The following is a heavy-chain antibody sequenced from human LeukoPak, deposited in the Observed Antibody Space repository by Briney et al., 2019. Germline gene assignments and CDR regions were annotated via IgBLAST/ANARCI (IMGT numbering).Heavy chain of an antibody. V-gene: IGHV3-9*01. CDR1: GFTFDDYA. CDR2: ISWNSGSI. D-gene: IGHD3-10*01. J-gene: IGHJ3*02. CDR3: ARVSPFGELGLLGAFDI. Sequence: TGGSLRLSCAASGFTFDDYAMHWVRQAPGKGLEWVSGISWNSGSIGYADSVKGRFTISRDNAKNSLYLQMNSLRAEDTALYHCARVSPFGELGLLGAFDIWGQGTMVTVSS.